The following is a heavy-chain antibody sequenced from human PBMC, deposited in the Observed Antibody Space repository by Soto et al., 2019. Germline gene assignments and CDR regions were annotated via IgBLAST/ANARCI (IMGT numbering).Heavy chain of an antibody. Sequence: PSETLSLTCTVSGGSISSYDWNWIRQPPGKGLEWIGYISYSGSTAYNPSLNNRVTISLDTSKNQFSLKLSSMTAADTAVYYCARRIGALGVWGKGTTVTVSS. V-gene: IGHV4-59*08. CDR3: ARRIGALGV. D-gene: IGHD4-17*01. CDR1: GGSISSYD. CDR2: ISYSGST. J-gene: IGHJ6*04.